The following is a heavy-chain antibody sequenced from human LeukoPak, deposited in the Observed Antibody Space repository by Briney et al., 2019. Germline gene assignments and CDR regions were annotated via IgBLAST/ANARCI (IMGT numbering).Heavy chain of an antibody. Sequence: SETLSLTCNVSGGSINTANYYWTWIRRRPGKGLEWIGYISYSGTPYYNPSLNSRVTISLDTSKNQFSLILNSVTAADTAMYYCARDRYGDFEDYWGQGTLVTVSS. CDR2: ISYSGTP. CDR1: GGSINTANYY. CDR3: ARDRYGDFEDY. J-gene: IGHJ4*02. D-gene: IGHD4-17*01. V-gene: IGHV4-30-4*08.